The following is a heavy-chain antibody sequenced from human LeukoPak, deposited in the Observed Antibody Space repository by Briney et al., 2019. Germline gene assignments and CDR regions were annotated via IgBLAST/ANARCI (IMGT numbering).Heavy chain of an antibody. CDR3: ARLSPGGLSDY. Sequence: PGGSLRLSCAASGFTFSSYGMHWVRQAPGKGLEWVAVIWYGGSNKYYADSVKGRFTISRDNAKNSLYLQMNSLRAEDTALYHCARLSPGGLSDYWGQGTLVTVSS. CDR2: IWYGGSNK. J-gene: IGHJ4*02. V-gene: IGHV3-33*08. CDR1: GFTFSSYG. D-gene: IGHD3-10*01.